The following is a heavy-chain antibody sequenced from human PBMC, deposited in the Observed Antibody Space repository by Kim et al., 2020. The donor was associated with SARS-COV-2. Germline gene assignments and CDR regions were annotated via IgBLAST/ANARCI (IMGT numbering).Heavy chain of an antibody. J-gene: IGHJ4*02. CDR3: VGSGWG. D-gene: IGHD1-26*01. CDR2: YYRGST. Sequence: YYRGSTYHNPSLKSRVTISVDTSKTQFSLKLSSVTAADTAVYYCVGSGWGWGQGTLVTVSS. V-gene: IGHV4-39*01.